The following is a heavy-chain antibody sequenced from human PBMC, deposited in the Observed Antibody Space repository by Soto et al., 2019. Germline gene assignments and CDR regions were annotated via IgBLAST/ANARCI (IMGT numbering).Heavy chain of an antibody. Sequence: LRLSCAASGFTFSSYGMHWVRQAPGKGLEWVAVISYDGSNKYYADSVKGRFTISRDNSKNTLYLQMNSLRAEDTAVYYCAKVEMATNAFDIWGQGTMVTVSS. J-gene: IGHJ3*02. D-gene: IGHD5-12*01. V-gene: IGHV3-30*18. CDR2: ISYDGSNK. CDR3: AKVEMATNAFDI. CDR1: GFTFSSYG.